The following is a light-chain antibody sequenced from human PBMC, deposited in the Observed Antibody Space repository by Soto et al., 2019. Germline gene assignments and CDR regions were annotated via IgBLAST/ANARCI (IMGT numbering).Light chain of an antibody. CDR3: QSYDSSLSGSSV. J-gene: IGLJ3*02. CDR2: GNS. V-gene: IGLV1-40*01. CDR1: SSNIGAGYD. Sequence: QSVLTQPTSVSGAPGQRVTISCTGSSSNIGAGYDVHWYQQLPGTAPKLLIYGNSNRPSGVPDRFSGSKSGTSASLAITGLQAEDEADYYCQSYDSSLSGSSVFGGGTKVTVI.